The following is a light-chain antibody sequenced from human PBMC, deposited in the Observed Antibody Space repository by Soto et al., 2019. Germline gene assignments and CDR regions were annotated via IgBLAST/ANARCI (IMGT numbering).Light chain of an antibody. J-gene: IGKJ5*01. CDR3: QQLYTLPFT. CDR1: QSIRSW. Sequence: DIQLTQSPIALSASVGDRVTITCRASQSIRSWLAWYQQKPGKAPNLLIYKASTLQSGVPLRFSGSGSGTEFTLTISGLLPEDFAAYHCQQLYTLPFTFGQGTRL. CDR2: KAS. V-gene: IGKV1-5*03.